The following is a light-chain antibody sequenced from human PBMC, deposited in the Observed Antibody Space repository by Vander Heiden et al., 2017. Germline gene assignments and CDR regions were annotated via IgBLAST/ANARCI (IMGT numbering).Light chain of an antibody. Sequence: DIQMTQFPSSLSASVGDRVTITCRASQSISSYLNWYQQKPGKAPKLLIYAASSLQSGVPSRFSGSGSVTDFTLTISRLQPEDIATYYCQQSESTPPTFDQGTKVEIK. CDR3: QQSESTPPT. CDR1: QSISSY. J-gene: IGKJ1*01. V-gene: IGKV1-39*01. CDR2: AAS.